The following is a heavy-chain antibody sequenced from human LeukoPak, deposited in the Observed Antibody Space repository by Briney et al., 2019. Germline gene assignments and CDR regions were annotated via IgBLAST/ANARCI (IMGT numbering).Heavy chain of an antibody. J-gene: IGHJ4*02. V-gene: IGHV3-74*01. CDR3: ARASVHEFSQSPYFDY. D-gene: IGHD1-1*01. Sequence: PGGSLRLSCAASGFTFSSYWMHWVRQAPGKGLMWVSRINSDGSSTSYADSVKGRFTISRDNAKNTLYLQMNSLRAEDTAVYYCARASVHEFSQSPYFDYWGQGTLVTVSS. CDR1: GFTFSSYW. CDR2: INSDGSST.